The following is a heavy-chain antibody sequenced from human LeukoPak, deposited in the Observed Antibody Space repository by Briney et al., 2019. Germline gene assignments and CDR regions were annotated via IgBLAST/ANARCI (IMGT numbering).Heavy chain of an antibody. CDR3: ASTNYRGGTTGYNWFDP. J-gene: IGHJ5*02. CDR1: GFTFSNYA. D-gene: IGHD1-26*01. V-gene: IGHV3-30-3*01. CDR2: ISYDGSNE. Sequence: GGPLRLSCAASGFTFSNYAMHWVRQAPGKGLEWVAVISYDGSNEYYADSVKGRFTISRDNSKITLYLQMNSLRAEDTAMYYCASTNYRGGTTGYNWFDPWGQGTLVIVSS.